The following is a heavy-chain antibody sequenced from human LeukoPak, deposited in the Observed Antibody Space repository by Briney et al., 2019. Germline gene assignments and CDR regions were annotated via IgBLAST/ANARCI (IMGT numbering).Heavy chain of an antibody. CDR1: GGSISSSSYH. J-gene: IGHJ6*03. Sequence: SETLSLTCTVSGGSISSSSYHWGWIRQPPGKKLEWIGSIYYGGSTYYNPSLKSRVTISVDKSKNQFSLKLSSVTAADTAVYYCARGSHYYYYMDVWGKGTTVTVSS. V-gene: IGHV4-39*07. CDR2: IYYGGST. CDR3: ARGSHYYYYMDV.